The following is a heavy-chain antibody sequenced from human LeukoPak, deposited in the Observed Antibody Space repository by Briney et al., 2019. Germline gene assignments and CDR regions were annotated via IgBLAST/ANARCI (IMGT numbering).Heavy chain of an antibody. CDR2: IYTSGST. J-gene: IGHJ6*02. Sequence: SETLSLTCTVSGGSISSYYWSWIRQPPGKGLEWIGRIYTSGSTNYNPSLKSRVTISVDTSKNQFSLKLSSVTAADTAVYYCARVGDYGGNSGHYYYYGMDVWGQGTTVTVSS. CDR3: ARVGDYGGNSGHYYYYGMDV. V-gene: IGHV4-4*08. CDR1: GGSISSYY. D-gene: IGHD4-23*01.